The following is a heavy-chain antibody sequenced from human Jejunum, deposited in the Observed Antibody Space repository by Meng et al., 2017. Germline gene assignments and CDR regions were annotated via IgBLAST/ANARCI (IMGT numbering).Heavy chain of an antibody. CDR1: GYTFTSYG. CDR2: ISVYHGNT. V-gene: IGHV1-18*01. J-gene: IGHJ4*02. D-gene: IGHD1-26*01. CDR3: ARDYSGTSYRYSDY. Sequence: QVQLVQSGAEVENPGASVQVSCKTSGYTFTSYGISWVRQAPGQGLEWMGWISVYHGNTNYAQKLQGRVTMTTDTSTSTAYMELRSLRSDDTAVYFCARDYSGTSYRYSDYWGQGTLVTVSS.